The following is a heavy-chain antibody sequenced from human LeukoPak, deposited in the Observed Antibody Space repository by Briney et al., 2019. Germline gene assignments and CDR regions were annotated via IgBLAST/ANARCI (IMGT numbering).Heavy chain of an antibody. V-gene: IGHV4-34*01. Sequence: SETLSLTCAVYGGSFSGYYWSWIRQPPGKGLEWIGEINHSGSTNYNPSLKSRVTISVDTSKNQFSLMLISVTAADTAVYYCATLQQLEYYYYYGMDVWGQGTTVTVSS. CDR3: ATLQQLEYYYYYGMDV. J-gene: IGHJ6*02. D-gene: IGHD6-13*01. CDR2: INHSGST. CDR1: GGSFSGYY.